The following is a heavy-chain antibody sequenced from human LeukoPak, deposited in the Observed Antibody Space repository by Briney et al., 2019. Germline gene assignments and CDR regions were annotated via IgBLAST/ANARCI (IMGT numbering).Heavy chain of an antibody. CDR1: GYTFTSYY. J-gene: IGHJ4*02. D-gene: IGHD6-13*01. CDR2: INPSGGST. CDR3: ASSSSWYRSSGRYFDS. V-gene: IGHV1-46*01. Sequence: ASVKVSCKASGYTFTSYYMHWVRLAPGQGLEWMGIINPSGGSTSYAQKFQGRVTMTRDTSTSTVYMELSSLRSEDTAVYYCASSSSWYRSSGRYFDSWGQGTLVTVSS.